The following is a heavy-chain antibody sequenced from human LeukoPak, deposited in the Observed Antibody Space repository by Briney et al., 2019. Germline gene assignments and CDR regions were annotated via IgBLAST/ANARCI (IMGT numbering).Heavy chain of an antibody. CDR1: GGTFSSYA. D-gene: IGHD6-13*01. Sequence: SVKVSCKASGGTFSSYAISWVRQAPGQGLEWMGGIIPIFGTANYAQKFQGRVTITADESTSTAYMELSSLRSEDTAVYYCARGPKGPSIAAAGYFDYWGQGTLVTVSS. CDR2: IIPIFGTA. V-gene: IGHV1-69*13. CDR3: ARGPKGPSIAAAGYFDY. J-gene: IGHJ4*02.